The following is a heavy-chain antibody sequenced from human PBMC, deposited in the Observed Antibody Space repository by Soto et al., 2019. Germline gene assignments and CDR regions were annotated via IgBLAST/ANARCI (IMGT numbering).Heavy chain of an antibody. CDR2: INPSGGST. Sequence: ASVKRSCKASGYTFTSYYRDWGRQAPGQGLEWMGIINPSGGSTSYAQKFQGRVTMTRDTSTSTVYMELSSLRSEDTAVYYCAREYSSGWYGWVQRTLVPGSS. V-gene: IGHV1-46*01. CDR1: GYTFTSYY. D-gene: IGHD6-19*01. CDR3: AREYSSGWYG. J-gene: IGHJ4*02.